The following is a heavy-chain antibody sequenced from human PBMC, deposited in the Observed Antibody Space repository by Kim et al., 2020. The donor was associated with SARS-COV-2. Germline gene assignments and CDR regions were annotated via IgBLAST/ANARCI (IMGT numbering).Heavy chain of an antibody. CDR1: GFTFTTYW. J-gene: IGHJ1*01. CDR2: ITEDGSEK. CDR3: TRGVRACCF. V-gene: IGHV3-7*01. D-gene: IGHD2-8*01. Sequence: GGSLRLSCAVSGFTFTTYWMNWIRQAPGKGLEWVANITEDGSEKYYVDSVKGRIIISRDNAKNSLFLLMNRLRAEDTAVYYCTRGVRACCFWGQGTLVTVSS.